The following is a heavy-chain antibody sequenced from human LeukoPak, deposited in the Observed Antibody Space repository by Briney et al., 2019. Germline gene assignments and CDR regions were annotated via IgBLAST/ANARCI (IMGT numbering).Heavy chain of an antibody. D-gene: IGHD6-13*01. J-gene: IGHJ4*02. CDR2: ISGSGGST. CDR1: GFTFSSYA. V-gene: IGHV3-23*01. CDR3: ASMKGSAAGTGHFDY. Sequence: GGSLRLSCAASGFTFSSYAMSWVRQAPGKGLEWVSAISGSGGSTYYADSVKGRFTISRDNSKNTLYLQMNSLRAEDTAVYYCASMKGSAAGTGHFDYWGQGTLVTVSS.